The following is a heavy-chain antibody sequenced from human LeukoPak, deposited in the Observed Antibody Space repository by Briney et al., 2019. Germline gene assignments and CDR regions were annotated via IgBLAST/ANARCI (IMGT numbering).Heavy chain of an antibody. J-gene: IGHJ4*02. Sequence: SGTLSLTCAVSGGSISSSYWWSWIRQPPGKGLEWIGSIYHSGSTYYNPSLKSRVTISVDTSKNQFSLKLSSVTAADTAVYYCARLCGGDCYKPFDYWGQGTLVTVSS. CDR2: IYHSGST. D-gene: IGHD2-21*02. V-gene: IGHV4-4*02. CDR3: ARLCGGDCYKPFDY. CDR1: GGSISSSYW.